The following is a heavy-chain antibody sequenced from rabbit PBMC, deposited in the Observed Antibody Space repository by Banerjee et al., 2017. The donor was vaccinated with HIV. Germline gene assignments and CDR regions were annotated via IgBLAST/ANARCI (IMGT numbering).Heavy chain of an antibody. V-gene: IGHV1S45*01. Sequence: QEQLEESGGDLVKPEGSLTLTCTASGFSFSSTHWICWVRQAPGKGLEWIACIYTGSGGTTYYASWAKGRFTISKTSSTTVTLQMTGLTAADTATYFCARDPYSGYDPFDLRGPGTLVTVS. CDR3: ARDPYSGYDPFDL. J-gene: IGHJ4*01. CDR1: GFSFSSTHW. CDR2: IYTGSGGTT. D-gene: IGHD1-1*01.